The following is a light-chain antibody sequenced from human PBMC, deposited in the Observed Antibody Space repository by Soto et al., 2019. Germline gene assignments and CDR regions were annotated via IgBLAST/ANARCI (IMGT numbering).Light chain of an antibody. V-gene: IGLV1-40*01. CDR3: HSYDSSLSGYV. CDR1: SSNIRAGYD. CDR2: GNS. Sequence: QSVLTQPPSVSGAPGQRVTISCTGSSSNIRAGYDVHWYQQLPGTAPNLLIYGNSNRPSGVPDQFSGSKSGTSASQSITALQAEDEADYYCHSYDSSLSGYVFGAGSEVTV. J-gene: IGLJ1*01.